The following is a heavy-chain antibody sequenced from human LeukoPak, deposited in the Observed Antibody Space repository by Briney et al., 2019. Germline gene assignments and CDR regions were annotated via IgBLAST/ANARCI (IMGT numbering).Heavy chain of an antibody. Sequence: GGSLRLSCAASGFTFGNYWMSWVRQAPGKGLEWVANIKPDGSEKYYVDSVKGRFTISRDNAKNSLYLQMNSLRAEDTAVYYCASGYSSSWATFDYWGRGTLVTVSS. CDR2: IKPDGSEK. V-gene: IGHV3-7*01. D-gene: IGHD6-13*01. J-gene: IGHJ4*02. CDR3: ASGYSSSWATFDY. CDR1: GFTFGNYW.